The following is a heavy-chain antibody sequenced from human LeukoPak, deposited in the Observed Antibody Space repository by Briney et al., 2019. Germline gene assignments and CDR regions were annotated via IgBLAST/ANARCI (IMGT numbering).Heavy chain of an antibody. Sequence: GGSLKLSCAASGFAFSGSAMHWVRQASGKGLEWVGRIRSKANSYATAYAASVKGRFTISRDDSKNTAYLQMNSLKTEDTAVYYCTRVLRFGELYYYGMDVWGQGTTVTVSS. CDR1: GFAFSGSA. D-gene: IGHD3-10*01. V-gene: IGHV3-73*01. CDR2: IRSKANSYAT. J-gene: IGHJ6*02. CDR3: TRVLRFGELYYYGMDV.